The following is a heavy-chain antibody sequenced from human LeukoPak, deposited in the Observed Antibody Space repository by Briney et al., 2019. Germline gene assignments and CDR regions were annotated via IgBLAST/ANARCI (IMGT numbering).Heavy chain of an antibody. CDR3: AKPYSGTFYSFDS. V-gene: IGHV3-33*06. CDR2: IWYDGSNK. CDR1: GFTVSNYW. J-gene: IGHJ4*02. Sequence: GGSLRLSCAASGFTVSNYWMHWVRQAPGKGLEWVAVIWYDGSNKYYADSVKGRFTISKDNSRNTLDLQMNSLSAEDTAVYYCAKPYSGTFYSFDSWGQGALVTVSS. D-gene: IGHD1-26*01.